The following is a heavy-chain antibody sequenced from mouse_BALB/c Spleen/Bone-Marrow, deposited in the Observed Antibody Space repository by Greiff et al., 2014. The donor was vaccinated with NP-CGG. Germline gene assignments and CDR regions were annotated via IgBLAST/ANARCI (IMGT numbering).Heavy chain of an antibody. CDR1: GFVFSSYD. Sequence: EVMLVESGGGLVKPGGSLKLSCAASGFVFSSYDMSWVRQTPEKRLEWVATISSGGSYTYYPDSVKGRFTISRDNARNTLYLQMSSLRSEDTALYYCARHVEEVRRALDYWGQGTSVTVSS. D-gene: IGHD2-14*01. J-gene: IGHJ4*01. V-gene: IGHV5-9*02. CDR3: ARHVEEVRRALDY. CDR2: ISSGGSYT.